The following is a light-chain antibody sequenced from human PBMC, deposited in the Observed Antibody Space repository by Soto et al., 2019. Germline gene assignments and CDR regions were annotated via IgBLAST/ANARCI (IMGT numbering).Light chain of an antibody. CDR1: QSVSSY. CDR3: QQRSNWPPL. J-gene: IGKJ5*01. V-gene: IGKV3-11*01. CDR2: DAS. Sequence: EIVLTQSPATLSLSPGERATLSCRASQSVSSYLAWYQQKPGQAPRLLIYDASNRATGIPARFSGSGSGTDFTLTISSLEPEDFAVYYCQQRSNWPPLLGQGTRLEIK.